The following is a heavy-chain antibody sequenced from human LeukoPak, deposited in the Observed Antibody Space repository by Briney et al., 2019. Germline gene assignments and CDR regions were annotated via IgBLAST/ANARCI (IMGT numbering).Heavy chain of an antibody. D-gene: IGHD4-17*01. V-gene: IGHV3-21*01. CDR3: ARDFTTVTTAYFQH. Sequence: GGSLRLSCAASGFTFSSYSMNWVRRAPGKGLEWVSSISSSSSYIYYADSVKGRFTIFRDNAKNSLYLQMNSLRPEDTAVYYCARDFTTVTTAYFQHWGQGTLVTVSS. J-gene: IGHJ1*01. CDR2: ISSSSSYI. CDR1: GFTFSSYS.